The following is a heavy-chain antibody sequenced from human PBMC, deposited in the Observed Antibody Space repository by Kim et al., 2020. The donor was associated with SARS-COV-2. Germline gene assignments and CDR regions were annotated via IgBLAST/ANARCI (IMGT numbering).Heavy chain of an antibody. V-gene: IGHV4-34*01. Sequence: SETLSLTCAVYGGSFSGYYWSWIRQPPGKGLEWIGEINHSGSTNYNPSLKSRVTISVDTSKNQFSLKLSSVTAADTAVYYCARPPVVYSSGWYAHWGQGTLVTVSS. CDR1: GGSFSGYY. CDR3: ARPPVVYSSGWYAH. J-gene: IGHJ1*01. D-gene: IGHD6-19*01. CDR2: INHSGST.